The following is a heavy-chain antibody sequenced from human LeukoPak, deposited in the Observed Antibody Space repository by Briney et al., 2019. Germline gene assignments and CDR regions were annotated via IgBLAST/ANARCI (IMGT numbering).Heavy chain of an antibody. Sequence: GASVKVSCKASGYIFTSYGINWVRQAPGQGPEWMGWISASNGNTNYAQKLQGRVTMTTDTSTNTAYMELRSLRSDDTAVYYCARDRSNSAPYYFDYWGQGTLVTVSS. CDR1: GYIFTSYG. D-gene: IGHD1-26*01. CDR3: ARDRSNSAPYYFDY. CDR2: ISASNGNT. J-gene: IGHJ4*02. V-gene: IGHV1-18*01.